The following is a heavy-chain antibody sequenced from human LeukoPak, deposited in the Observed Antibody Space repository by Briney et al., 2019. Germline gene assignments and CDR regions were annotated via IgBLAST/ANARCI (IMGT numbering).Heavy chain of an antibody. CDR1: GFTFGDHA. CDR2: IRSKAYGGTT. CDR3: SRGPIQLWLDNGMDV. J-gene: IGHJ6*02. D-gene: IGHD5-18*01. Sequence: GGSLRLSCTASGFTFGDHAMSWVRQAPGKGLEWVGFIRSKAYGGTTEYAASVKGRFTISRENSKSIAYLQMNSLKTEDTAVYYCSRGPIQLWLDNGMDVWGQGTTAIVSS. V-gene: IGHV3-49*04.